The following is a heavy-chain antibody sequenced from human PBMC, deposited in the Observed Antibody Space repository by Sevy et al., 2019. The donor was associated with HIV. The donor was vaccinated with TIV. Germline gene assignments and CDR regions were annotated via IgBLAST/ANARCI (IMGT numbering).Heavy chain of an antibody. J-gene: IGHJ4*02. CDR3: ARDVFHGYIDY. V-gene: IGHV3-7*01. CDR1: GFTFGSYW. CDR2: IKQDESEK. Sequence: GGSLRLSCAVSGFTFGSYWMTWVRQAPGKGLEWVANIKQDESEKYYEDFVKGRFTISRDNARNSLYLQMNNLTTEDTAVYYCARDVFHGYIDYWGQGTLVTVSS. D-gene: IGHD2-8*01.